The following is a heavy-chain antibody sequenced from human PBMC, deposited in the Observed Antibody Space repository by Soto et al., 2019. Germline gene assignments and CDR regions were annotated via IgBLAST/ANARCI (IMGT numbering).Heavy chain of an antibody. CDR2: ISGTGSST. Sequence: EVQLLESGGGSVQPGGSLRLSCAASGFTFSSYAMSWVRQAPGKGLEWVSAISGTGSSTNYADSVEGRFTISRDNSKNTLFLQMSSLRAEDTAVYYCAKAGGIAVPGTHLDYGGQGNLVTVSS. V-gene: IGHV3-23*01. D-gene: IGHD6-19*01. CDR1: GFTFSSYA. CDR3: AKAGGIAVPGTHLDY. J-gene: IGHJ4*02.